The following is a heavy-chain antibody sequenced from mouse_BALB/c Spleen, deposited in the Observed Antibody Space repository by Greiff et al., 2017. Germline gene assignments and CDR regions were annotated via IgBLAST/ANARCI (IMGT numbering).Heavy chain of an antibody. V-gene: IGHV1-15*01. CDR3: AREDDGYYLY. D-gene: IGHD2-3*01. CDR2: IDPETGGT. J-gene: IGHJ3*01. CDR1: GYTFTDYE. Sequence: QVQLKESGAELVRPGASVTLSCKASGYTFTDYEMHWVKQTPVHGLEWIGAIDPETGGTAYNQKFKGKATLTADKSSSTAYMELRSLTSEDSAVYYCAREDDGYYLYWGQGTLVTVSA.